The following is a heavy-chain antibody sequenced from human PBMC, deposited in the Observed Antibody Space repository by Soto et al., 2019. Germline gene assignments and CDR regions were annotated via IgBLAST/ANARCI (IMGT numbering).Heavy chain of an antibody. CDR3: AREVPNHRLT. D-gene: IGHD3-16*01. J-gene: IGHJ5*02. CDR2: ITAYNGNT. V-gene: IGHV1-18*01. CDR1: GYTLTSYG. Sequence: GASVKVSCKASGYTLTSYGISWVRQAPGQGLEWMGWITAYNGNTKYAQKWQGRVTMTTDASTSTAYMELRSLRSVDTAVYYCAREVPNHRLTWGQGTLVTVSS.